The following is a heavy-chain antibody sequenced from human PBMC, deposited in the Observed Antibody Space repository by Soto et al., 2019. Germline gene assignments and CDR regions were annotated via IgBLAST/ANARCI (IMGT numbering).Heavy chain of an antibody. D-gene: IGHD6-19*01. J-gene: IGHJ6*02. Sequence: SHTLSLTCAISGDSVSSNSAAWNWIRQSPSRGLEWLGRTYYRSKWYNDYAVSVKSRITINPDTSTNQFSLQLNSVTPEDTAVYYCARGTMPRASSGWYHYYYGMDVWGQGTTVTVSS. CDR2: TYYRSKWYN. CDR1: GDSVSSNSAA. CDR3: ARGTMPRASSGWYHYYYGMDV. V-gene: IGHV6-1*01.